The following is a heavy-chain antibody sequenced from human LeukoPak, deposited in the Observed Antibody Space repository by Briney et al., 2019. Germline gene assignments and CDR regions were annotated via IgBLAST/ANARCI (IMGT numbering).Heavy chain of an antibody. Sequence: PGGSLRPSCTASGFTFSNVWMGWVRQTPGKGLEWVGRIKRKSDGGTTEYAAPVKGRFTISRDDSKDTLYLQMNSLKTEDTAVYYCTTEERTYYYYMDVWGKGTTVTVSS. V-gene: IGHV3-15*01. D-gene: IGHD6-25*01. CDR2: IKRKSDGGTT. CDR1: GFTFSNVW. J-gene: IGHJ6*03. CDR3: TTEERTYYYYMDV.